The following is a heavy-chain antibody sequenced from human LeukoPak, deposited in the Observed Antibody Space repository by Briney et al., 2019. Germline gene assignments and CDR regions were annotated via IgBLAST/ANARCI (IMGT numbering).Heavy chain of an antibody. V-gene: IGHV3-7*03. CDR3: ARRYFDY. J-gene: IGHJ4*02. CDR1: GFIFTGYF. Sequence: GGSLRLSCAASGFIFTGYFMSWVRQAPGKGLEWVASIKHDGSEKYYVDSVKGRFTISRDNAKNSLYLQMNSLRAEDTAVYYCARRYFDYWGQGTLVTVSS. CDR2: IKHDGSEK.